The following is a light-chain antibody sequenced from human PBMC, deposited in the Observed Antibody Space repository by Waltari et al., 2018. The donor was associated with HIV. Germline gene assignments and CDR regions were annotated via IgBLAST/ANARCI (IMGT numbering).Light chain of an antibody. V-gene: IGKV1-39*01. J-gene: IGKJ2*02. CDR1: QSISNY. CDR3: QQSYTSPCT. CDR2: LAS. Sequence: DFQMTQSPSSLSASVGDRVIITCRASQSISNYLNWYQQKPGRAPKLLIYLASSLHSGVPSRFTGSGSGRDFTLTISSLQPEDFATYYCQQSYTSPCTFGQGTRLEIK.